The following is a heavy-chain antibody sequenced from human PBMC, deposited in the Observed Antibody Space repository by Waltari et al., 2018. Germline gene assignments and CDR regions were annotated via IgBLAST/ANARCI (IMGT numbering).Heavy chain of an antibody. CDR1: GGSFSGYY. Sequence: QVQLQQWGAGLLKPSETLSLTCAVYGGSFSGYYWSWIRQPPGKGREWIGEINHSGSTNFNPSLKSLVTISVDTSKNQFALKRSCVTDADTAVYYCARGVRGYSYGSRHGMDVWGQGTTVTVSS. CDR2: INHSGST. CDR3: ARGVRGYSYGSRHGMDV. J-gene: IGHJ6*02. V-gene: IGHV4-34*01. D-gene: IGHD5-18*01.